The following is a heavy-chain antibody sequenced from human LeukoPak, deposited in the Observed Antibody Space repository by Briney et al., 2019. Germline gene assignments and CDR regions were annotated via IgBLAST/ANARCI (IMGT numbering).Heavy chain of an antibody. J-gene: IGHJ4*02. V-gene: IGHV3-48*03. D-gene: IGHD3-16*01. Sequence: GGSLRLSCAASGFTFSNYEMNWGRQAPGRGLEWVSYISSSASTIYYADSVKGRFAISRDNAKNSLYLQMNSLRAEDTAVYYCARDDYLDYWGQGTLVTVSS. CDR1: GFTFSNYE. CDR2: ISSSASTI. CDR3: ARDDYLDY.